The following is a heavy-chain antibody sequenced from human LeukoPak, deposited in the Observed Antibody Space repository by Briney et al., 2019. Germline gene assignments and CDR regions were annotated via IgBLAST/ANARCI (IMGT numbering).Heavy chain of an antibody. CDR2: ISGSGGST. J-gene: IGHJ3*02. Sequence: GGSLRLSCAASGFTFSSYAMSWVRQASGKGLEWVSAISGSGGSTYYADSVKGRFTISRDNAKKSLYLLMNSLRAEDTAVYYCARGDPDISFGVVGDAFDIWGQGTMVTVSS. CDR1: GFTFSSYA. V-gene: IGHV3-23*01. D-gene: IGHD3-3*01. CDR3: ARGDPDISFGVVGDAFDI.